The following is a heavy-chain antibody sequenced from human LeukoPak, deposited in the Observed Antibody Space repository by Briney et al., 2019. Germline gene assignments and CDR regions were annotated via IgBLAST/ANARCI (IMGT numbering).Heavy chain of an antibody. J-gene: IGHJ3*02. Sequence: SETLSLTCTVSGGSISSANYYWGWIRQPPGKGLEWIGSVYNSGSTYYNPSLKSRVTISVDTSNNQFSLKLSSVTAADTAVYYCARPLSYYYDSSGDDAFDIWGQGTMVTVSS. CDR1: GGSISSANYY. D-gene: IGHD3-22*01. V-gene: IGHV4-39*07. CDR2: VYNSGST. CDR3: ARPLSYYYDSSGDDAFDI.